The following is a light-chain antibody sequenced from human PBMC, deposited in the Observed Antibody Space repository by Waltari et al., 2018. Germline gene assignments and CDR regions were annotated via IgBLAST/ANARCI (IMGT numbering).Light chain of an antibody. V-gene: IGLV2-14*03. CDR1: SSDIGGYNY. Sequence: QSVLTQPASVSGSPGQSITIPCTGTSSDIGGYNYFSWDQQHPGKAPKLMIYDVSRLPSGFSHRFSGSKSGNTASLTISGLQAEDEAHYYCTSYTSTNTVIFGGGTKVTVL. CDR3: TSYTSTNTVI. CDR2: DVS. J-gene: IGLJ2*01.